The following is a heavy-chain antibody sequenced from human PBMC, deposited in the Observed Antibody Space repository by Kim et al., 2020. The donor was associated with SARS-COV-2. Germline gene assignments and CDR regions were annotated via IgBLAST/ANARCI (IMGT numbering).Heavy chain of an antibody. V-gene: IGHV3-48*03. CDR3: ARDGGGGFAFDI. Sequence: YYAESGKGRFTLARDNAKNSLFLQMNSLRVEDTAVYFCARDGGGGFAFDIWGQGTMVTVSS. J-gene: IGHJ3*02. D-gene: IGHD3-16*01.